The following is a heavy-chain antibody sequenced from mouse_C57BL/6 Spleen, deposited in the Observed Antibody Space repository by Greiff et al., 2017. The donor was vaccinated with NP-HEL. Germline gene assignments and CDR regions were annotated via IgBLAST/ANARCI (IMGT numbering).Heavy chain of an antibody. V-gene: IGHV5-4*01. D-gene: IGHD2-5*01. CDR3: ARVDYSNYFDY. J-gene: IGHJ2*01. CDR2: ISDGGSYT. CDR1: GFTFSSYA. Sequence: EVQGVESGGGLVKPGGSLKLSCAASGFTFSSYAMSWVRQTPEKRLEWVATISDGGSYTYYPDNVKGRFTISRDNAKNNLYLQMSHLKSEDTAMYYCARVDYSNYFDYWGQGTTLTVSS.